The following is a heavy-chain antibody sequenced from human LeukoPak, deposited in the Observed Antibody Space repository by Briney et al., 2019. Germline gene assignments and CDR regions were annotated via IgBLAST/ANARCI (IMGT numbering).Heavy chain of an antibody. CDR2: IHPVDSDT. J-gene: IGHJ4*02. Sequence: GESLKISCKGSGYIFTNYWIGWVRQMPGKGLEWMGIIHPVDSDTRYSPSFQGQVTISADKSINTAYLQWSSLKASDTAMYYCARLQSGQWLLFDYWGQGTLVTVS. CDR3: ARLQSGQWLLFDY. D-gene: IGHD6-19*01. CDR1: GYIFTNYW. V-gene: IGHV5-51*01.